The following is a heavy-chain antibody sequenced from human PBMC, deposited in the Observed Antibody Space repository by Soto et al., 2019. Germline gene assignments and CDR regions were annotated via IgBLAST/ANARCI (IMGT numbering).Heavy chain of an antibody. V-gene: IGHV3-23*01. CDR3: AKVAHYAFWSGYRYYYYMDV. D-gene: IGHD3-3*01. CDR2: ISGSGGST. J-gene: IGHJ6*03. CDR1: GFTFSSYA. Sequence: EVQLLESGGGLVQPGGSLRLSCAASGFTFSSYAMRWVRQAHGKGLEWVSAISGSGGSTYYADSVKGRFTISRDNSKNTMYLQMNILRAEDTAVYYCAKVAHYAFWSGYRYYYYMDVWGKGTTVTVSS.